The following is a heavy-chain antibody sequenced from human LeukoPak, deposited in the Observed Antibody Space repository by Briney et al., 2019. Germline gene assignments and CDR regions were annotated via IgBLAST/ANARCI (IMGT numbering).Heavy chain of an antibody. D-gene: IGHD3-22*01. CDR3: ATSDDSSGSD. CDR1: GFTFSGYW. Sequence: GGSLRLSCAASGFTFSGYWMSWVRQAPGKGLEWVANINLDGSVIHYVDSAKGRFTISRDNAKNSLYLQMNYLRAEDTALYYCATSDDSSGSDWGQGTLVTVSS. J-gene: IGHJ4*02. CDR2: INLDGSVI. V-gene: IGHV3-7*01.